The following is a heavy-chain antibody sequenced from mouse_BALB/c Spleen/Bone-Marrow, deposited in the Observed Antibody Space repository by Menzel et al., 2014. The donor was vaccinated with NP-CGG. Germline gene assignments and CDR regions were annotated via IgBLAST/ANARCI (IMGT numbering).Heavy chain of an antibody. D-gene: IGHD2-14*01. CDR2: IYPGGGYT. V-gene: IGHV1-63*02. CDR3: AREVRRYFDV. CDR1: GYTFTNYW. J-gene: IGHJ1*01. Sequence: QVQLKGSGTELVRPGTSVKISCKASGYTFTNYWLGWVKQRPGHGLEWIGDIYPGGGYTNYNEKFKGKATLTADTSSSTAYMQLSSLTSEDSAVYFCAREVRRYFDVWGAGTTVTVSS.